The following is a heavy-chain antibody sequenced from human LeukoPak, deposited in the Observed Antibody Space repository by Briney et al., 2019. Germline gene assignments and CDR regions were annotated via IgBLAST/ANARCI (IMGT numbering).Heavy chain of an antibody. J-gene: IGHJ6*03. CDR2: INPSGSYT. Sequence: ASVKVSCKASGFTFTSYYMHWVRQAPGQGLEWMGIINPSGSYTSYARKFQGRVTMTTDTSTSTGYMELRSLRSDDTAVYYCASGRYSSSSPHYYYYYMDVWGKGTTVTVSS. V-gene: IGHV1-46*01. CDR3: ASGRYSSSSPHYYYYYMDV. D-gene: IGHD6-6*01. CDR1: GFTFTSYY.